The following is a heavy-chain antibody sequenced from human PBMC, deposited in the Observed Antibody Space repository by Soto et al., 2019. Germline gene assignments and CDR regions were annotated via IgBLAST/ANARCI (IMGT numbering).Heavy chain of an antibody. J-gene: IGHJ6*03. CDR3: TTNEVTNTPYYYYYYYMDV. CDR2: IKSKTDGGTT. V-gene: IGHV3-15*01. CDR1: GFTFSNAW. Sequence: GGSLRLSCAASGFTFSNAWMSWVRQAPGKGLEWVGRIKSKTDGGTTDYAAPVKGRFTISRDDSKNTLYLQMNSLKTEDTAVYYCTTNEVTNTPYYYYYYYMDVWGKGTTVTVSS. D-gene: IGHD4-17*01.